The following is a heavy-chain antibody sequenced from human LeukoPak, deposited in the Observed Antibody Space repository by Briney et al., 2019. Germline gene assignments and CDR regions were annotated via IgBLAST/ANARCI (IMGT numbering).Heavy chain of an antibody. V-gene: IGHV4-39*01. CDR2: VYYGGNT. CDR1: GGSISSSSYY. J-gene: IGHJ6*03. CDR3: ARQRADYFYHYLDV. Sequence: SETLSLTCTVSGGSISSSSYYWDWVRLPPGKGLEWIGNVYYGGNTFYNSSLESRVTISVDMSKSQFSLKLSSLTAADTAVYYCARQRADYFYHYLDVWGKGTSVTVSS.